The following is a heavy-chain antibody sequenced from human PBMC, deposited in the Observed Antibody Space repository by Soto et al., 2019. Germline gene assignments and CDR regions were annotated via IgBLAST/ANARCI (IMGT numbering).Heavy chain of an antibody. CDR3: ALTRRSSLLEVAGPGFEY. CDR1: GFNFGVFG. Sequence: GGSLRLSCAASGFNFGVFGMRWVRQAPGKGLEWLSVLSYEGSEEYYADSVRGRFTISRDNSKNTLFLQMDSLRVDDTGVYYCALTRRSSLLEVAGPGFEYWGQGTLVTVSS. V-gene: IGHV3-30*03. D-gene: IGHD6-19*01. J-gene: IGHJ4*02. CDR2: LSYEGSEE.